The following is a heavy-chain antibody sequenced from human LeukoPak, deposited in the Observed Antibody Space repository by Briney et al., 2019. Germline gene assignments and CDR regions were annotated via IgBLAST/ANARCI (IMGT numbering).Heavy chain of an antibody. CDR1: GFTFSSYE. CDR2: INRASNII. D-gene: IGHD3-10*01. Sequence: GGSLRLSCVASGFTFSSYEMSWVRQAPGKGLEWVAYINRASNIIYYPDSVRGRFTISRDDAENSLYLQMNSLRAEDTAVYYCARANRGPSFGESPFDYWGQGTLVTVSS. CDR3: ARANRGPSFGESPFDY. V-gene: IGHV3-48*03. J-gene: IGHJ4*02.